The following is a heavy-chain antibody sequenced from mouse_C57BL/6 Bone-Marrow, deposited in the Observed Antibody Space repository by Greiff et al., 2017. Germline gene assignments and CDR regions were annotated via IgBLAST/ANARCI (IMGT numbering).Heavy chain of an antibody. CDR1: GFTFSSYG. D-gene: IGHD2-1*01. J-gene: IGHJ1*03. V-gene: IGHV5-6*02. CDR3: TAVYDGNPWYFDV. Sequence: DVMLVESGGDLVKPGGSLKLSCAASGFTFSSYGMSWVRQTPDKRLEWVATISSGGSYTYYPDSVKGRFTISRDNAKNTLYLQMSSLKSEDTAMYYCTAVYDGNPWYFDVGGTGTTVTVSS. CDR2: ISSGGSYT.